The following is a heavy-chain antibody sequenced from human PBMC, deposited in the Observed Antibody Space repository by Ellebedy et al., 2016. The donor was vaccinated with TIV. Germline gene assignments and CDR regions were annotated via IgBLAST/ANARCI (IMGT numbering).Heavy chain of an antibody. D-gene: IGHD4-17*01. CDR1: GFIFSNYA. Sequence: GGSLRPSXATSGFIFSNYAMSWVRQAPGKGLEWVATISVTGRSTYYADSVQGRFTISRDNSKNILFLQMNSLRAEDAALYYCVKGGDYDRPDDWGQGTRVTVSS. V-gene: IGHV3-23*01. CDR2: ISVTGRST. CDR3: VKGGDYDRPDD. J-gene: IGHJ4*02.